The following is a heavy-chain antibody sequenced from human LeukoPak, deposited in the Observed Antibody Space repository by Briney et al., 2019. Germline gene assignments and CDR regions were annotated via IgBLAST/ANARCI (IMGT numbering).Heavy chain of an antibody. CDR3: ARDTDYSGQCWFFDL. J-gene: IGHJ2*01. CDR1: GFASSTYG. Sequence: PGGSLRLSCAASGFASSTYGIHWVRQAPGKGLEWVAAISSDGRNEYFTDSVKGRFTISRDDSKNTVYLQMNSLRVEDTSLYFCARDTDYSGQCWFFDLWGRGTLVTVPS. V-gene: IGHV3-33*05. CDR2: ISSDGRNE. D-gene: IGHD4-23*01.